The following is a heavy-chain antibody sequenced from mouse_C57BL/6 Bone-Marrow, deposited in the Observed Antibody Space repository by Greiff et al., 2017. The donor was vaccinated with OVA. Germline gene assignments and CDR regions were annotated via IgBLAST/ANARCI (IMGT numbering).Heavy chain of an antibody. CDR2: IWWDDAK. Sequence: QVQLKESGPGILQPSQTLSLTCSFSGFSLSPFGLGVGWIRQPSGKGLEWLAHIWWDDAKYSNPALKSRLTLSHGNSKNQVFLKIANVDTADTATYYCARMAYDYDVRFAYWGQGTLVTVAA. V-gene: IGHV8-8*01. CDR3: ARMAYDYDVRFAY. D-gene: IGHD2-4*01. J-gene: IGHJ3*01. CDR1: GFSLSPFGLG.